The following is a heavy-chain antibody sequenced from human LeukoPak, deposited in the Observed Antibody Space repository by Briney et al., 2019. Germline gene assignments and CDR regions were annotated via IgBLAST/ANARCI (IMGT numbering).Heavy chain of an antibody. CDR1: GGSISSSSYY. Sequence: SETLSLTCTVSGGSISSSSYYWGWIRQPPGKGLEWIGSIYYSGSTYYNPSLKSRVTISVDRSKNQFSLKLSSVTAADTAVYYCARDAGIAVAGADYWGQGTLVTVSS. CDR2: IYYSGST. J-gene: IGHJ4*02. D-gene: IGHD6-19*01. V-gene: IGHV4-39*07. CDR3: ARDAGIAVAGADY.